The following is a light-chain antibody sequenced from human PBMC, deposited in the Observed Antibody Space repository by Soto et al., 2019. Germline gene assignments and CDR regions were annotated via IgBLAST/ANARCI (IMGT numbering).Light chain of an antibody. CDR1: QSVSSSY. CDR3: QQYGPSPPYT. Sequence: EIVLTQSPGTLSLSPGERATLSCRASQSVSSSYLAWYQQKPGQAPRLLIYGASSRVTGIPDRFSGSGSGTDFTLTISRLETEDFAVYYCQQYGPSPPYTFGQGTKLEIK. J-gene: IGKJ2*01. CDR2: GAS. V-gene: IGKV3-20*01.